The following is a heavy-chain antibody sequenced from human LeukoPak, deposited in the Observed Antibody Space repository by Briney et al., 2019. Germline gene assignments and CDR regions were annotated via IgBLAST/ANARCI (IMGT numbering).Heavy chain of an antibody. V-gene: IGHV3-48*04. D-gene: IGHD5/OR15-5a*01. CDR3: ARDNRFYDDFDY. Sequence: QSGGSLRLSCAASGFTFSSYGMHWVRQAPGKGLEWLSYISSSGGTMYYADSVKGRFTISRDNTKNSLYLQVNSLRAEDTAVYYCARDNRFYDDFDYWGQGTLVTVSS. CDR1: GFTFSSYG. CDR2: ISSSGGTM. J-gene: IGHJ4*02.